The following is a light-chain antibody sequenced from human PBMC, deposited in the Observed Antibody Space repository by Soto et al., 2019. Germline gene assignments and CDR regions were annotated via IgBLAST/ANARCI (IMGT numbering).Light chain of an antibody. CDR1: QSVPSDF. Sequence: EIVLTQSPGTLSLSPGGRATLSCRASQSVPSDFLAWYQLTPGQAPRLLIHSASTRATGIPDRFSGSGSGTDFTLTISSLEPEDFAVYYCHQFGSSPLTFGGGTKVEIK. CDR3: HQFGSSPLT. CDR2: SAS. V-gene: IGKV3-20*01. J-gene: IGKJ4*01.